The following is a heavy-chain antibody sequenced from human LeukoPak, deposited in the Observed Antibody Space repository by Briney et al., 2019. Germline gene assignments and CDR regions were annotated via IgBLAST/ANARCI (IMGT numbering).Heavy chain of an antibody. D-gene: IGHD6-13*01. J-gene: IGHJ4*02. CDR1: GYTFTSYG. CDR3: ARIGRPGIAAAGTSSMDY. Sequence: ASVKVSCKASGYTFTSYGISWVRQAPGQGLEWMGWISAYNGNTNYAQKLQGRVTMTTDTSTSTAYMELRSLRSDDTVVYYCARIGRPGIAAAGTSSMDYWGQGTLVTVSS. CDR2: ISAYNGNT. V-gene: IGHV1-18*01.